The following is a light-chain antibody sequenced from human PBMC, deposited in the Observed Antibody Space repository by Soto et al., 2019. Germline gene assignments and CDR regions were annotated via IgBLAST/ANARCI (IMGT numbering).Light chain of an antibody. V-gene: IGKV3-11*01. CDR2: DAS. CDR1: QSVSSY. CDR3: QQRSNWPIT. Sequence: TVLSRVSGTLSLSSGERATLSWRASQSVSSYLAWYQQKPGQAPRLLIYDASNRATGIPARFSGSGSGTDFTLTISSLEPEDFAVYYCQQRSNWPITFGQGTRLEIK. J-gene: IGKJ5*01.